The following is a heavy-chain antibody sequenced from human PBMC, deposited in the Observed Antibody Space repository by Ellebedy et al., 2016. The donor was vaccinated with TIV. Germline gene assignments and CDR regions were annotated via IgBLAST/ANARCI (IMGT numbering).Heavy chain of an antibody. J-gene: IGHJ4*02. V-gene: IGHV3-11*04. CDR2: IGPSGTTI. Sequence: GESLKISCTASGITLSDYYMNWIRQAPGKGLERVSYIGPSGTTIQYADSVKGRFTISRDNAKNSVYLQMNSLRVDDTAVYFCVRGRGSLWGQGTLVTVSS. D-gene: IGHD3-10*01. CDR3: VRGRGSL. CDR1: GITLSDYY.